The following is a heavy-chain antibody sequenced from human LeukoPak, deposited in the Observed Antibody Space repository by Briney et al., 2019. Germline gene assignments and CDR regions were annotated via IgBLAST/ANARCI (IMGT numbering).Heavy chain of an antibody. CDR1: GGSISNYY. J-gene: IGHJ4*02. V-gene: IGHV4-59*08. Sequence: PSETLSLTCTVSGGSISNYYWNWIRQPPGKGLEWLGYIYSNSGVTNYSPSLQSRVIISIDTSKNQFSLKLSSVTAADTAVYYCARHDNVPVIRHGFDHWGQGTLVTVSS. D-gene: IGHD2-8*01. CDR2: IYSNSGVT. CDR3: ARHDNVPVIRHGFDH.